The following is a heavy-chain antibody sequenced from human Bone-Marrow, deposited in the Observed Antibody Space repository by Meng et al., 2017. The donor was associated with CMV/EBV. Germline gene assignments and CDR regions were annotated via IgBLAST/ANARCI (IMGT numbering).Heavy chain of an antibody. CDR3: ARDPYSTDDAFDI. CDR2: INPSGGST. CDR1: GFTFSSYG. V-gene: IGHV1-46*01. D-gene: IGHD6-13*01. Sequence: GESLKISCAASGFTFSSYGMHWVRQAPGQGLEWMGIINPSGGSTSDAQKFKGRVTMTRDTSTSTVYMELSSLRSEDTAVYYCARDPYSTDDAFDIWGQGTMVTVSS. J-gene: IGHJ3*02.